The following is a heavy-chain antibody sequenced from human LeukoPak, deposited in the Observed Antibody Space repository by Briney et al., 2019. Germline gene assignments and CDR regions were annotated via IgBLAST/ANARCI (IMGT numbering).Heavy chain of an antibody. Sequence: SETLSLTCAVYGGSFSGYYWSWIRQPPGKGLEWIGEINHSGSTNYNPSLKSRVTISVDTSKNQFSLKLSSVTAADTAVYYCARRKDIVVVPAAIMANYYYMDVWGKGTTVTVSS. CDR3: ARRKDIVVVPAAIMANYYYMDV. CDR1: GGSFSGYY. CDR2: INHSGST. V-gene: IGHV4-34*01. J-gene: IGHJ6*03. D-gene: IGHD2-2*01.